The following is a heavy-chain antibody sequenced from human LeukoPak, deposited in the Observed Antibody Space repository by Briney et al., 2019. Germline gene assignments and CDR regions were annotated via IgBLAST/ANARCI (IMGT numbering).Heavy chain of an antibody. CDR1: GGSISSYY. Sequence: SETLSLTCTVSGGSISSYYWSWIRQPAGKGLEWIGRTYTSGSTNYNPSLKSRVTMSVDTSKNQFSLKLSSVTAADTAVYYCARGPNSYAQPRFDYWGQGTLVTVSS. CDR2: TYTSGST. CDR3: ARGPNSYAQPRFDY. V-gene: IGHV4-4*07. D-gene: IGHD5-18*01. J-gene: IGHJ4*02.